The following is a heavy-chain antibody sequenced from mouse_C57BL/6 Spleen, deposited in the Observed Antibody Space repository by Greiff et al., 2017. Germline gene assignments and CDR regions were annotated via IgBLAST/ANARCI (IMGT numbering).Heavy chain of an antibody. J-gene: IGHJ1*03. CDR2: IDPSDSYT. Sequence: QVQLQQPGAELVMPGASVKLSCKASGYTFTSYWMHWVKQRPGQGLEWIGEIDPSDSYTNYNQKFKGKSTLTVDKSSSTAYMQLSSLTSEDAAVYYGARYYDDDGGYFDVWGTGTTVTVSS. CDR1: GYTFTSYW. D-gene: IGHD2-4*01. V-gene: IGHV1-69*01. CDR3: ARYYDDDGGYFDV.